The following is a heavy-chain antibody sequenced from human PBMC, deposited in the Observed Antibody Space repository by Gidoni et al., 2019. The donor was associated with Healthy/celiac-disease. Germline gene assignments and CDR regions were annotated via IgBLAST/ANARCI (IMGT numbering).Heavy chain of an antibody. CDR2: IYSGGST. Sequence: EVQLVESGGSLVQPGGSLRLSCAASGFTVSSNYMSCVLQAPGKGLEWVSVIYSGGSTYYADSVKGRFTISRDNSKNTLYLQMNSLRAEDTAVYYCARVLDYYDSSGYPIYYYYYGMDVWGQGTTVTVSS. D-gene: IGHD3-22*01. J-gene: IGHJ6*02. CDR3: ARVLDYYDSSGYPIYYYYYGMDV. CDR1: GFTVSSNY. V-gene: IGHV3-66*01.